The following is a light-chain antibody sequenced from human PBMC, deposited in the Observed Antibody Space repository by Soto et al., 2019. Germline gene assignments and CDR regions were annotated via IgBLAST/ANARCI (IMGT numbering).Light chain of an antibody. CDR3: QQHNNWPPIT. CDR2: GAY. V-gene: IGKV3D-15*01. J-gene: IGKJ5*01. Sequence: EMMLTQSPGTLSLSPGDRATLSCGGSQIVRSNSLAWYQQKPGQPPRLLIYGAYTRATGIPDRFSGSGSGTEFTLTIRRLKSEDFAVYYCQQHNNWPPITFGQGPQLALK. CDR1: QIVRSN.